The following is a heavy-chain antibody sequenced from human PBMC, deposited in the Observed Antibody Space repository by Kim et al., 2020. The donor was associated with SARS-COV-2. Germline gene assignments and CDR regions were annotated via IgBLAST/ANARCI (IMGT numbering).Heavy chain of an antibody. CDR2: IYYSGST. CDR3: ARGVVAAAGSGFWFDP. D-gene: IGHD6-13*01. CDR1: GGSISSSSYY. J-gene: IGHJ5*02. V-gene: IGHV4-39*07. Sequence: SETLSLTCTVSGGSISSSSYYWGWIRQPPGKGLEWIGSIYYSGSTYYNPSLKSRVTISVDTSKNQFSLKLSSVTAADTAVYYCARGVVAAAGSGFWFDPWGQGTLVTVSS.